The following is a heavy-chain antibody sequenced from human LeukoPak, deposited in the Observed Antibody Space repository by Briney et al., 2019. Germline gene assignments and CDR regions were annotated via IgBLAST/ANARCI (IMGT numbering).Heavy chain of an antibody. CDR3: ASQTPAGSGIYKAARPSWFDP. CDR2: IIPIFGTA. D-gene: IGHD3-10*01. J-gene: IGHJ5*02. Sequence: ASVKVSCKASGGTFSSYAISWVRQAPGQGLEWMGGIIPIFGTANYAQKFQGRVTITADESTSTAYMELSSLRSEDTAVYYCASQTPAGSGIYKAARPSWFDPGGQGTLVTVSS. CDR1: GGTFSSYA. V-gene: IGHV1-69*13.